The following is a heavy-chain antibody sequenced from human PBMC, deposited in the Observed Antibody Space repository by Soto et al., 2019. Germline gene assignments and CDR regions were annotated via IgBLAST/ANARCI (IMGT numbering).Heavy chain of an antibody. CDR2: IYSIGST. D-gene: IGHD6-13*01. J-gene: IGHJ6*02. V-gene: IGHV4-39*01. CDR3: RRSSRYSTEV. CDR1: GGSISSSSY. Sequence: QLQLQESGPGLVKPSETLSLTCTVSGGSISSSSYWGWIRQPPGKGLEWIGSIYSIGSTYYNPSLKSRVTISVDTSKNQFSLKLSSVTAADTAVYYCRRSSRYSTEVWGQGTKVTVSS.